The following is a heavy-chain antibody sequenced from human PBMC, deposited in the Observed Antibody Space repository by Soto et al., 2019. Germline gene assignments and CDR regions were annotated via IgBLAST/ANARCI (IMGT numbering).Heavy chain of an antibody. D-gene: IGHD2-8*01. Sequence: SQTLSLTCAISGDSVSTNSATWDWIRQSPSRGLEWLGRTYYRSKWDYDYAASVKGRININPDTSNNQVSPHLDSVTPDDTAVYYCARLIGNSWLDSWGQGTLVTVSS. CDR3: ARLIGNSWLDS. J-gene: IGHJ5*01. V-gene: IGHV6-1*01. CDR1: GDSVSTNSAT. CDR2: TYYRSKWDY.